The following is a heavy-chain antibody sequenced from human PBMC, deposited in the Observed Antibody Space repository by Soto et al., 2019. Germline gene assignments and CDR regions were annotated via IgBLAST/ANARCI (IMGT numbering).Heavy chain of an antibody. V-gene: IGHV1-69*13. Sequence: SVKVSCKASGSTFSSYAISWVRQAPGQGLEWMGGIIPIFGTANYAQKFQGRVTITADESTSTAYMELSSLRSEDTAVYYCARGYDFWSGYRYYFDYWGQGTLVTVSS. CDR2: IIPIFGTA. CDR1: GSTFSSYA. CDR3: ARGYDFWSGYRYYFDY. D-gene: IGHD3-3*01. J-gene: IGHJ4*02.